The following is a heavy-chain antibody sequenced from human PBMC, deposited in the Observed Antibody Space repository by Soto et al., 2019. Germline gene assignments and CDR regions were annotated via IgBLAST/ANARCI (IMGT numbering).Heavy chain of an antibody. CDR1: GGSISSGGYS. V-gene: IGHV4-30-2*01. CDR3: ARSGDGDFDY. Sequence: SETLSLTCAVSGGSISSGGYSWSWIRQPPGKGLEWIGYIYHSGSTYYNPSLKSRVTISVDRSKNQFSLKLSSVTAADTAVYYCARSGDGDFDYWGQGTLVTVSS. CDR2: IYHSGST. D-gene: IGHD3-10*01. J-gene: IGHJ4*02.